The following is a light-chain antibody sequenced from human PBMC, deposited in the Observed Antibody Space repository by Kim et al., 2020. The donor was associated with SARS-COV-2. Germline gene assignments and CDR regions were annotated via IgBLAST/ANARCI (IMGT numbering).Light chain of an antibody. J-gene: IGKJ4*01. CDR2: GAS. Sequence: VSPGERATLYCMASQSVSSNLAWYQQKPGQAPRLLIYGASTRATGIPARFSGSGSGTEFTLTISSLQSEDFAVYYCQQYNNWPPTFGGGTKVDIK. CDR1: QSVSSN. CDR3: QQYNNWPPT. V-gene: IGKV3-15*01.